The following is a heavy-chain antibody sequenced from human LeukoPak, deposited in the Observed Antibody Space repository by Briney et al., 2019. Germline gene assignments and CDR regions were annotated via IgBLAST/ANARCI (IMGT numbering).Heavy chain of an antibody. V-gene: IGHV4-30-2*01. Sequence: SETLSLTCAVSGGSISSGGYSWSWIRQPPGKGLEWIGYIYHSGSTYYNPSLKSRVTISVDKSRNQFSLKLSSVTAADTAVYYCATIVVVPAALDAFDIWGQGTMVTVSS. CDR3: ATIVVVPAALDAFDI. CDR2: IYHSGST. D-gene: IGHD2-2*01. CDR1: GGSISSGGYS. J-gene: IGHJ3*02.